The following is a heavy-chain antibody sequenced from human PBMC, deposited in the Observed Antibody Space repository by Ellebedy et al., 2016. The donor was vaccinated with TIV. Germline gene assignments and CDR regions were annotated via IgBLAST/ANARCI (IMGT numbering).Heavy chain of an antibody. Sequence: GSLRLSXAVYGGSFSGYYWSWIRQSPGKGLEWIGEINHSGSTNYNPSLKSRVIISVDTSKNQFSLKLSSMTGADTAVYYCARGLIAVTGSLFFDYWGLGTLVTVSS. CDR1: GGSFSGYY. D-gene: IGHD6-19*01. CDR2: INHSGST. V-gene: IGHV4-34*01. CDR3: ARGLIAVTGSLFFDY. J-gene: IGHJ4*02.